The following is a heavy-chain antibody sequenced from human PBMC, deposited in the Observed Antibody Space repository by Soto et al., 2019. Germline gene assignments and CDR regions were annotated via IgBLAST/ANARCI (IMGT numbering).Heavy chain of an antibody. J-gene: IGHJ5*02. V-gene: IGHV4-39*01. CDR3: ARGKKRQLWSSTWFDP. CDR2: IYYTGST. Sequence: SETLSLTGTVSGGSVSSNTYYWGWIRQPPGKGLEWIGSIYYTGSTYHSPSLKSRVTLSVDTSKNQFSLNLTSVTATDTAVYYSARGKKRQLWSSTWFDPWGQGFLFTVCS. CDR1: GGSVSSNTYY. D-gene: IGHD5-18*01.